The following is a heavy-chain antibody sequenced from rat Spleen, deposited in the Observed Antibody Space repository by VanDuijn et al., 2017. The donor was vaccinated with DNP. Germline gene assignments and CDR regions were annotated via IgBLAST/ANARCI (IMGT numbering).Heavy chain of an antibody. J-gene: IGHJ2*01. D-gene: IGHD1-1*01. CDR1: GYSISSNY. CDR2: IIYSGGT. V-gene: IGHV3-1*01. CDR3: ARWVRYFDS. Sequence: EVQLQESGPGLVKPSQSLSLTFSVTGYSISSNYWGWIRKFPGSKMEWMGYIIYSGGTRYNPSLKSRLSITRDTSENQFFLHLNSVTTEDTATYYCARWVRYFDSWGQGVMVTVSS.